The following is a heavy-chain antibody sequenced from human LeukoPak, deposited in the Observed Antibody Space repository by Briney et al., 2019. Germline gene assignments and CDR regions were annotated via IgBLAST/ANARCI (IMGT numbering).Heavy chain of an antibody. CDR1: GFTFSTYT. V-gene: IGHV3-23*01. Sequence: GRSLRLSCAASGFTFSTYTMDWVRQAPGMGLEWVSAIGGSDGNTYYADSVKGRFTISRDDSKNSLYLQINSLRADDTAVYYCAKVQYSDYDMNFDSWGQGTLVTVSS. D-gene: IGHD5-12*01. CDR3: AKVQYSDYDMNFDS. CDR2: IGGSDGNT. J-gene: IGHJ4*02.